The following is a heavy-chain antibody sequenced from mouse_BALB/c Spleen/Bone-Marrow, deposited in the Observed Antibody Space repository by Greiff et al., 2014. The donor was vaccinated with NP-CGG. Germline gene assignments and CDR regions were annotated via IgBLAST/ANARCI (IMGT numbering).Heavy chain of an antibody. CDR1: GFNIKDTY. D-gene: IGHD2-1*01. J-gene: IGHJ4*01. CDR2: IYPANGDT. CDR3: ARYGNGLMDY. Sequence: VQLQQSGAELVKPGASIKLSCTASGFNIKDTYMHWVKQRPEQGLEWIGRIYPANGDTKYDPKFQGKATITADTSSNTAYLQLSSLTSEYTAVYYGARYGNGLMDYWGQGTSVTVSS. V-gene: IGHV14-3*02.